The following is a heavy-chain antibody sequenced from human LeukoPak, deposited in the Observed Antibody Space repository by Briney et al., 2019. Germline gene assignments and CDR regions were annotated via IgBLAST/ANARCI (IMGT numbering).Heavy chain of an antibody. V-gene: IGHV3-23*01. D-gene: IGHD2-15*01. CDR2: ISGSGGST. CDR1: GFTFTSYW. J-gene: IGHJ4*02. Sequence: PGGSLRLSCAASGFTFTSYWMTWVRQAPGKGLEWVSAISGSGGSTYYADSVKGRFTISRDNSKNTLYLQMNSLRAEDTAVYYCAKTYCSGGSCHFDYWGQGTLVTVSS. CDR3: AKTYCSGGSCHFDY.